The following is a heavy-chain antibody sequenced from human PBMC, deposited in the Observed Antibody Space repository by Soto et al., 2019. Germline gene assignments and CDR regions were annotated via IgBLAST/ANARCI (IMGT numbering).Heavy chain of an antibody. CDR3: ERPVNAHSAFDI. CDR1: GDCVTIRVFL. V-gene: IGHV4-39*01. CDR2: IYYSGLA. J-gene: IGHJ3*02. D-gene: IGHD2-2*01. Sequence: PSETLSLTCTVSGDCVTIRVFLWGWVRQPPGKGLEWIGGIYYSGLANYNPSLRSRATMSVYTSRNQFFLNVTSVPAADTAVYYCERPVNAHSAFDIGREGKLVTGSS.